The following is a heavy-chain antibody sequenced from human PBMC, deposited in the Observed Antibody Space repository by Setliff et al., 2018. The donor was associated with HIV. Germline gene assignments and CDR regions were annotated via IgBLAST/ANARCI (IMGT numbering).Heavy chain of an antibody. CDR1: GFLFTSHW. D-gene: IGHD3-10*01. Sequence: PGGSLRLSCAASGFLFTSHWMSWVRQAPGKGLEWVSDITGRGGTTFYADSVKGWFTISRDNSKNTLYLQMNSLRAEDTAVYYCAKEIPYYRWFDPWGQGTLVTVSS. J-gene: IGHJ5*02. V-gene: IGHV3-23*01. CDR2: ITGRGGTT. CDR3: AKEIPYYRWFDP.